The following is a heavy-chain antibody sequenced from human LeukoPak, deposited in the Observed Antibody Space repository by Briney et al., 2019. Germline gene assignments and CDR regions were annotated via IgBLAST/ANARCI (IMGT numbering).Heavy chain of an antibody. Sequence: SETLSLTCAVHGGSFSGFYWTWMRQPPGKELEWIGEIKPGGITSYKLSLTSRVTMSQDTSNNQFSLKLTSVTAADTAVYDCARGLGEGYPDYWGPGTLVTVSS. V-gene: IGHV4-34*01. J-gene: IGHJ4*02. CDR2: IKPGGIT. D-gene: IGHD5-24*01. CDR1: GGSFSGFY. CDR3: ARGLGEGYPDY.